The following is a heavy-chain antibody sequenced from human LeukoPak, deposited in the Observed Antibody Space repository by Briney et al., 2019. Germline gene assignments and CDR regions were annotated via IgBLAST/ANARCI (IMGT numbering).Heavy chain of an antibody. D-gene: IGHD6-13*01. J-gene: IGHJ4*02. CDR2: IYYSGST. CDR1: GGSISSYY. CDR3: ARDNPPPPDIAAAVTFDY. Sequence: SETLSLTCTVSGGSISSYYWSWIRQPPGKGLEWIGYIYYSGSTNYNPSLKSRVTISVDTSKNQFSLKLSSVTAADTAVYYCARDNPPPPDIAAAVTFDYWGQGTLVTVSS. V-gene: IGHV4-59*01.